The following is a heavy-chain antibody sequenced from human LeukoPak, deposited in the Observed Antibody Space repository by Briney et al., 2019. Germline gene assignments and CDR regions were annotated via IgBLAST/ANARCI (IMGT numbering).Heavy chain of an antibody. J-gene: IGHJ4*02. V-gene: IGHV3-15*01. D-gene: IGHD6-13*01. CDR3: TTDQWSSSWPYYFDY. Sequence: GGSLRVSCAASGFTFSSYAMSWVRQAPGKGLEWVGRIKSKTDGGTTDYAAPVKGRFTISRDDSKNTLYLQMNSLKTEDTAVYYCTTDQWSSSWPYYFDYWGQGTLVTVSS. CDR1: GFTFSSYA. CDR2: IKSKTDGGTT.